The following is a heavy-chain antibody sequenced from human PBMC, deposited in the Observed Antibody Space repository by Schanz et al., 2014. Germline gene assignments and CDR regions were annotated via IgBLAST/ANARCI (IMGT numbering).Heavy chain of an antibody. CDR2: INPNSGGT. Sequence: QVQLVQSGSELKKPGASVNISCKASGYTFTTYALNWVRQAPGQGLEWMGRINPNSGGTNYAQKFQGRVTMTRDTSISTAYMELSSLRSDDTAVYYCARELRLEYYFDYWGQGTLVTVSS. CDR3: ARELRLEYYFDY. V-gene: IGHV1-2*02. J-gene: IGHJ4*02. D-gene: IGHD4-17*01. CDR1: GYTFTTYA.